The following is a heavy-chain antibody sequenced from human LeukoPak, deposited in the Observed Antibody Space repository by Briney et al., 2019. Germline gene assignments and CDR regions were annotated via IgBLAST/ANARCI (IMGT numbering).Heavy chain of an antibody. Sequence: PGGSLRLSCAASGFTFSNYEMNWVRQAPGKGLEWVSYISISGSTIYYTDSVKGRFTISRDNAKNSLYLQMNSLRADDTAAYYCARGYGGGDYWGQGTLVTVSS. J-gene: IGHJ4*02. D-gene: IGHD4-23*01. CDR3: ARGYGGGDY. V-gene: IGHV3-48*03. CDR2: ISISGSTI. CDR1: GFTFSNYE.